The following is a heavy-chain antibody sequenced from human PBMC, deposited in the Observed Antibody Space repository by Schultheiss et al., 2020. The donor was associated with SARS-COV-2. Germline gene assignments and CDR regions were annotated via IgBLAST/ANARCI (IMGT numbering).Heavy chain of an antibody. J-gene: IGHJ4*02. CDR2: IYYSGST. Sequence: SQTLSLTCTVSGGSISSSTYYWGWIRQPPGKGLEWIGNIYYSGSTYYTPSLKSRVTISVDTSKNQFSLKLSSVTAADTAVYYCARYCSGGSCNVGLDSWGQGTLVTVSS. V-gene: IGHV4-39*01. D-gene: IGHD2-15*01. CDR1: GGSISSSTYY. CDR3: ARYCSGGSCNVGLDS.